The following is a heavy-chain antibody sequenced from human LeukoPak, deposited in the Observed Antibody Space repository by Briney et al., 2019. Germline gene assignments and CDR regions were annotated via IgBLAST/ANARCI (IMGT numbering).Heavy chain of an antibody. CDR1: GYTFTGYY. J-gene: IGHJ4*02. Sequence: ASVKVSCKVSGYTFTGYYMHWVRQAPGQGLEWMGWINPNSGGTNYAQKFQGRVTMTRDTSISTAYMELSRLRSDDTAVYYCARVRRFLEWSYFDYWGQGTLVTVSS. V-gene: IGHV1-2*02. D-gene: IGHD3-3*01. CDR3: ARVRRFLEWSYFDY. CDR2: INPNSGGT.